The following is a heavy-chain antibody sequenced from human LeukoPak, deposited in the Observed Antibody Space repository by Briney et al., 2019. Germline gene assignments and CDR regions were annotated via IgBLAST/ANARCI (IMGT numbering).Heavy chain of an antibody. V-gene: IGHV4-34*01. Sequence: PSETLSLTCAVYGGSFTNYYWNWIRQPPGKGLEWIGEITHSGSTNYNPSLKRRVTISVDTSKNQFSLKLSSVTAADTAVYYCARGPYTGYSSSWPDYWGQGTLVTVSS. J-gene: IGHJ4*02. CDR3: ARGPYTGYSSSWPDY. CDR2: ITHSGST. D-gene: IGHD6-13*01. CDR1: GGSFTNYY.